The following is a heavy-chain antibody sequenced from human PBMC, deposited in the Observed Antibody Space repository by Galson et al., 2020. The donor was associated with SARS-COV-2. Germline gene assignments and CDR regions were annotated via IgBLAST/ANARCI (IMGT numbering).Heavy chain of an antibody. V-gene: IGHV4-34*01. J-gene: IGHJ4*02. CDR2: INHSGST. CDR1: GGSFSGYY. Sequence: SETLSLTCAVYGGSFSGYYWSWIRQPPGKGLEWIGEINHSGSTNYNPSLKSRVTISVDTSKNQFSLKLSSVIAADTAVYYCASSGYLGYYFDYWGQGTLVTVSS. D-gene: IGHD3-22*01. CDR3: ASSGYLGYYFDY.